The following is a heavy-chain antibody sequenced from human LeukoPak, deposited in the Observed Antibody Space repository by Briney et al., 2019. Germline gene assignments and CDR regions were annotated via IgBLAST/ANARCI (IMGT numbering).Heavy chain of an antibody. J-gene: IGHJ3*02. Sequence: PGGSLRLSCAASGFSFSRYWMSWVRQAPGKGLEWVASIKQDGGEKYYVDYVKGRFTVSRDNAKNSVYVQMNRLRVEDTAIYYCARDADLGATISGAFDIWGQGRKVTVSS. V-gene: IGHV3-7*01. CDR2: IKQDGGEK. CDR1: GFSFSRYW. CDR3: ARDADLGATISGAFDI. D-gene: IGHD5-24*01.